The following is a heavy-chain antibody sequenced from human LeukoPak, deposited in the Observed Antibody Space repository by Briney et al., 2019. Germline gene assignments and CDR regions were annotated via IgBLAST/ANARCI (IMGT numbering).Heavy chain of an antibody. J-gene: IGHJ4*02. CDR3: ARTHMIVVVIGYFDY. CDR1: GYTFTSYG. D-gene: IGHD3-22*01. V-gene: IGHV1-18*01. CDR2: ISAYNGNT. Sequence: ASVKVSCKASGYTFTSYGISWVRQAPGQGLEWMGWISAYNGNTNYAQKLQGRVTMTTDTSTSTAYMELRSLRSDDTAVYYCARTHMIVVVIGYFDYWGQGTLVTVSS.